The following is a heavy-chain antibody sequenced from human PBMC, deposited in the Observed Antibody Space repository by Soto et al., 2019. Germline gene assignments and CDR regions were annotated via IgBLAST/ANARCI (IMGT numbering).Heavy chain of an antibody. CDR1: GFTFSTCT. V-gene: IGHV3-21*01. J-gene: IGHJ4*02. CDR3: SREVQPVVRREYDY. CDR2: ISSSDST. Sequence: EVQVVESGGGLVKPGGSLRLSCAVSGFTFSTCTMNWVRQAPGKGLEWVASISSSDSTYYADSVEGRFTISRDNARNSLYLQMSSLRAEDTAVYYCSREVQPVVRREYDYWCQGTLVPVSS. D-gene: IGHD1-1*01.